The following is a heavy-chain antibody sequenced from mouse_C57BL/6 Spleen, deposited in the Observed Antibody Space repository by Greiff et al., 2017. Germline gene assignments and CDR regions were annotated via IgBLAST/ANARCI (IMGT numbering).Heavy chain of an antibody. V-gene: IGHV5-17*01. J-gene: IGHJ1*03. CDR2: ISSGSSTI. CDR3: ARWGLYFDV. Sequence: EVKLMESGGGLVKPGGSLKLSCAASGFTFSDYGMHWVRQAPEKGLEWVAYISSGSSTIYYADTVKGRFTISRDNAKNTLFLQMTSLRSEDTAMYYCARWGLYFDVWGTGTTVTVSS. CDR1: GFTFSDYG. D-gene: IGHD3-1*01.